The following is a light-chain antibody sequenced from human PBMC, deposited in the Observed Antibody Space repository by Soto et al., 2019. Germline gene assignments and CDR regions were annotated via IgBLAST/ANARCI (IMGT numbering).Light chain of an antibody. V-gene: IGKV1-5*01. Sequence: DIQMTQSPSTLSASVGDRVTNTCRASQSISSWLAWYQQKPGKAPKLLIYDASSLESGVPSRFSGSGSGTEFTLTISSLQPDDFATYYCQQYNSYLWTFGQGTKVDIK. CDR3: QQYNSYLWT. CDR1: QSISSW. CDR2: DAS. J-gene: IGKJ1*01.